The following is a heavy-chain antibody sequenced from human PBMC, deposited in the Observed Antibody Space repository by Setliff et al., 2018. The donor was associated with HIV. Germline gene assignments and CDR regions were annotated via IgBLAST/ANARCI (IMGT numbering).Heavy chain of an antibody. CDR1: GGSISTGGYY. CDR2: IYYSGTT. J-gene: IGHJ4*02. V-gene: IGHV4-31*11. Sequence: SETLSLTCAVSGGSISTGGYYWSWIRQNPGRGLEWLGYIYYSGTTYYNPSLKSRVTISVDTSKNQFSLKLSSVTAADTAVYYCARVRGDDTSGHVDYWGQGTLVTVSS. CDR3: ARVRGDDTSGHVDY. D-gene: IGHD3-22*01.